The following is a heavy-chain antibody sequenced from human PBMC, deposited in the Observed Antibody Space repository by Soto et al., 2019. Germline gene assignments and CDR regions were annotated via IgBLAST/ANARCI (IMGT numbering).Heavy chain of an antibody. Sequence: ASVKVSCTASGYTFTSYAMNWVRQAPGQGLEWMGWINTNTGNPTYAQGFTGRFVFSLDTSVSTAYLQICSLKAEDTAVYYCARDRRYYDFWSGYSDYYYYGMDVWGQGTTVTVSS. J-gene: IGHJ6*02. V-gene: IGHV7-4-1*01. CDR1: GYTFTSYA. CDR3: ARDRRYYDFWSGYSDYYYYGMDV. D-gene: IGHD3-3*01. CDR2: INTNTGNP.